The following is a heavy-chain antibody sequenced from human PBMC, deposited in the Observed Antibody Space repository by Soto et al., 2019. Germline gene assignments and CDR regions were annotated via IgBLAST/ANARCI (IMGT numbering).Heavy chain of an antibody. J-gene: IGHJ6*02. CDR3: ARGPRAPPPHDYGMDV. CDR1: GFTFSSHV. V-gene: IGHV3-23*01. CDR2: ISGGGGTT. Sequence: EVQLLESGGGLVQPGGSLRLSCAASGFTFSSHVMNWVRQAPGKGLEWVAAISGGGGTTYYGDSVEGRFTMSRDNSTNTLYLQMNSLRADDTAVYYCARGPRAPPPHDYGMDVWGQGTTVTVSS.